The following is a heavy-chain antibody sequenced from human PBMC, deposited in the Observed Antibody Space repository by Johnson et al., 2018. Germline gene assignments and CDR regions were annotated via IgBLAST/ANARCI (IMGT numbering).Heavy chain of an antibody. Sequence: QVQLVESGGGLVKPGGSLRLSCAASGFTFSSYAMHWVRQAPGKGLEWVAVIWYDGSNKYYADSVKGRFTISRDNSKNTLYLQMNSLRAEDTAVYYCAKADSYWNIYHYYGMDVWGQGTTVTVSS. J-gene: IGHJ6*02. CDR3: AKADSYWNIYHYYGMDV. D-gene: IGHD1-1*01. CDR2: IWYDGSNK. CDR1: GFTFSSYA. V-gene: IGHV3-33*06.